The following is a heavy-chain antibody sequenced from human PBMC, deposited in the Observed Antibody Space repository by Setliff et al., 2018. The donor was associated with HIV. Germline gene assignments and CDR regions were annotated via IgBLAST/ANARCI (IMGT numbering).Heavy chain of an antibody. J-gene: IGHJ4*02. CDR2: IYTSGST. CDR1: GGSISSGSYY. Sequence: SETLSLTCTVSGGSISSGSYYWTWIRQPAGKGLEWIGQIYTSGSTNYNPSLKSRVIISVDTSKNQFSMKLRSVTAADTAVYYCARLRSELGVFDYWVQGTLVTVSS. D-gene: IGHD1-26*01. CDR3: ARLRSELGVFDY. V-gene: IGHV4-61*09.